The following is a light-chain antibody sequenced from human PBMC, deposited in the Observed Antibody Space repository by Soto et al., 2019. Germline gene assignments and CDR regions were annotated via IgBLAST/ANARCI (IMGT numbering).Light chain of an antibody. J-gene: IGKJ1*01. CDR1: QSVSSNS. CDR2: GAS. CDR3: QQYATSPRG. V-gene: IGKV3-20*01. Sequence: DIVLTQSPGTVSLSPGERATLSCRASQSVSSNSLAWYQHKPGQAPRLLMYGASNRATGIPDRFSGSGSGTDFTLTISRLEAEDVAVYYCQQYATSPRGFGQGTKVEVK.